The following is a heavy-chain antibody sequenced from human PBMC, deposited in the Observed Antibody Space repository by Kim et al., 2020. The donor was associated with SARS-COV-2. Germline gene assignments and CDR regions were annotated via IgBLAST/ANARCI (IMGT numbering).Heavy chain of an antibody. CDR2: ISYDGSNK. V-gene: IGHV3-30*18. CDR1: GFTFSSYG. J-gene: IGHJ6*03. Sequence: GGSLRLSCAASGFTFSSYGMHWVRQAPGKGLEWVAVISYDGSNKYYADSVKGRFTISRDNSKNTLYLQMNSLRAEDTAVYYCAKEREYYYDSSGYSPADYMDVWGKGTTVTVSS. CDR3: AKEREYYYDSSGYSPADYMDV. D-gene: IGHD3-22*01.